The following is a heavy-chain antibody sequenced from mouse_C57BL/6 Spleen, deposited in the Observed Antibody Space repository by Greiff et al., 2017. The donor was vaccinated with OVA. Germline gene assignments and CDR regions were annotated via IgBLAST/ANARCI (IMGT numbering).Heavy chain of an antibody. J-gene: IGHJ1*03. CDR1: GYTFTSYW. D-gene: IGHD1-1*01. CDR2: IYPGSGST. CDR3: ARPYYGSSLWYFDV. V-gene: IGHV1-55*01. Sequence: QVQLQQPGAELVKPGASVKMSCKASGYTFTSYWITWVKQRPGQGLEWIGDIYPGSGSTNYNEKFKSKATLTVDTSSSTAYMQRSSLTSEDSAVYYCARPYYGSSLWYFDVWGTGTTVTVSS.